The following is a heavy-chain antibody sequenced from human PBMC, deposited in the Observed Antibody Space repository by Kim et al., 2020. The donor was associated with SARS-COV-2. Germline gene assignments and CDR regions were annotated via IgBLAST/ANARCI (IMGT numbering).Heavy chain of an antibody. CDR1: GGSISSSNW. V-gene: IGHV4-4*02. D-gene: IGHD6-13*01. Sequence: SETLSLTCAVSGGSISSSNWWSWVRQPPGQGLEWIGEIYHSGSTNYNPSLKSRVTISVDKSKNQFSLKLSSVTAADTAVYYCARESGGGGAGTRGFFDYWGQGTLVTVSS. CDR3: ARESGGGGAGTRGFFDY. J-gene: IGHJ4*02. CDR2: IYHSGST.